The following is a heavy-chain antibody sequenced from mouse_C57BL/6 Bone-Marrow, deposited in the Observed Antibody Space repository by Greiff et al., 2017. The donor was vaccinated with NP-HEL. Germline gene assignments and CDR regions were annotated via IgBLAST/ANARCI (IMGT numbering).Heavy chain of an antibody. CDR2: IYPRSGNT. V-gene: IGHV1-81*01. CDR3: AREGASYGSSLYYAMDY. CDR1: GYTFTSYG. D-gene: IGHD1-1*01. Sequence: QVQLQQSGAELARPGASVKLSCKASGYTFTSYGISWVKQRTGQGLEWIGEIYPRSGNTYYNEKFKGKATLTADKSSSTAYMELRSLTSEDSAVYFCAREGASYGSSLYYAMDYWGQGTSVTVSS. J-gene: IGHJ4*01.